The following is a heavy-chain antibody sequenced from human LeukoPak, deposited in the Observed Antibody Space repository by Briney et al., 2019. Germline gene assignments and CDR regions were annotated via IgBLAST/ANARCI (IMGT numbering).Heavy chain of an antibody. Sequence: SETLSLTCTVSGGSISSSSYYWGWIRQPPGKGLEWIGSIYYSGSTNYNPSLKSRVTVSVDTSKNQFSLKLSSVTAADTAVYYCAREGTRITMVRGGWFDPWGQGTLVTVSS. CDR3: AREGTRITMVRGGWFDP. CDR1: GGSISSSSYY. J-gene: IGHJ5*02. CDR2: IYYSGST. D-gene: IGHD3-10*01. V-gene: IGHV4-39*07.